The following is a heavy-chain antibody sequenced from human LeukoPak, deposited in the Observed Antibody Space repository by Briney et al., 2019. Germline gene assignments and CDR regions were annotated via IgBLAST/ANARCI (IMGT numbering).Heavy chain of an antibody. CDR3: AREKYSSSLLYYYGMDV. CDR2: INPSGGST. Sequence: GASVKVSCKASGYTFTSYYMHWVRQAPGQGLEWMGIINPSGGSTSYAQKFQGRVTMTRDTSTSTVYMELSSLRSEDTAVYYCAREKYSSSLLYYYGMDVWGQGTTVTVSS. CDR1: GYTFTSYY. V-gene: IGHV1-46*01. D-gene: IGHD6-6*01. J-gene: IGHJ6*02.